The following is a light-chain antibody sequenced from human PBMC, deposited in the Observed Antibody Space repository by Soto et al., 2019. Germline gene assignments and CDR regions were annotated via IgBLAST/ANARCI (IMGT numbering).Light chain of an antibody. Sequence: DIHMTQSPSSLSASVGDRVTITCRASQTITSYLNWYQQKPGKAPKRLIYTASRLESGVPSRFSGSGSGTDFTLTISRLQPEDFATYYCQQSYSTPRTFGQGTKVDIK. V-gene: IGKV1-39*01. CDR3: QQSYSTPRT. CDR2: TAS. CDR1: QTITSY. J-gene: IGKJ1*01.